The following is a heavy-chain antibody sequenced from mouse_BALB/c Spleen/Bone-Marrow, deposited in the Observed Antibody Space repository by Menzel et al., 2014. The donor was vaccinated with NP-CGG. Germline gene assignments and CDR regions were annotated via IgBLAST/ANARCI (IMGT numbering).Heavy chain of an antibody. Sequence: VMLVESGPGLVQPSQSLSITCTVSGFSLTNYGLHWVRLSPGKGLEWLGVIWNSGNTNYNAAFISRLSINMDNSKSQVFFKMNSLQANDTAVYYCARNYEGVGAMDYWGQGTSVTVSS. D-gene: IGHD1-1*01. CDR2: IWNSGNT. CDR3: ARNYEGVGAMDY. V-gene: IGHV2-2*02. CDR1: GFSLTNYG. J-gene: IGHJ4*01.